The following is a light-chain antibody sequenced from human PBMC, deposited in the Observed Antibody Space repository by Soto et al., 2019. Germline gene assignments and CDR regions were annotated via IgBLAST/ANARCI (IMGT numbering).Light chain of an antibody. Sequence: GDRVTITCRASQSISSWLAWYQQKPGKAPKLLIFAASSLQSGVPSRFSGSRSGPDFTLTISSLQPEDFATYYCPQSYSSPPTFGQGTKVDI. CDR3: PQSYSSPPT. CDR1: QSISSW. CDR2: AAS. J-gene: IGKJ1*01. V-gene: IGKV1-39*01.